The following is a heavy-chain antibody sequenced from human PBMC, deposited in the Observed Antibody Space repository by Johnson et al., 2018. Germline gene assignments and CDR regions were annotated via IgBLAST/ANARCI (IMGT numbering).Heavy chain of an antibody. CDR1: GFTFSSYA. V-gene: IGHV3-23*01. J-gene: IGHJ1*01. CDR2: ISGSGGST. D-gene: IGHD6-19*01. CDR3: AKDMVGSGWGAEYFQH. Sequence: VQSGGSLRLSCEASGFTFSSYAMSWVRQAPGKGLEWVSAISGSGGSTYYADSVKGRFTISRDNSKNTLYLQMNSLRAEDTAVYYCAKDMVGSGWGAEYFQHWGQGTLVTVSS.